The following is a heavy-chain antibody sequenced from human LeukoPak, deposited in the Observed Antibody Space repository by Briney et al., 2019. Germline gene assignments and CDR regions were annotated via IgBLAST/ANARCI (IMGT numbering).Heavy chain of an antibody. J-gene: IGHJ4*02. Sequence: KTSETLSLTCTVSGVSISSYYWSWIRQPAGKGLEWIGRIHTSGSTNYNPSLKSRVTMSVDTSKNQFSLKLSSVTAADTAVYYCAREGYYYDSRGYYTHDYRGQGTLVTVSS. V-gene: IGHV4-4*07. CDR3: AREGYYYDSRGYYTHDY. CDR2: IHTSGST. D-gene: IGHD3-22*01. CDR1: GVSISSYY.